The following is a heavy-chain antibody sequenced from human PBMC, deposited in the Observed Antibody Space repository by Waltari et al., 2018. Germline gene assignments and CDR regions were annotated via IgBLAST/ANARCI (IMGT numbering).Heavy chain of an antibody. J-gene: IGHJ4*02. CDR1: GFTFSNYW. CDR2: MKQDGSEE. Sequence: EVQLVESGGGFVQPGGSLRLSCAASGFTFSNYWMHWVRQAPGQGLGWVANMKQDGSEEYYVDSVKGRFTISRDNAKNSLDLQMNSLRAEDTAVYYCARGGFIGYCSTTSCYSGFDDWGQGTLVTVSS. D-gene: IGHD2-2*01. CDR3: ARGGFIGYCSTTSCYSGFDD. V-gene: IGHV3-7*03.